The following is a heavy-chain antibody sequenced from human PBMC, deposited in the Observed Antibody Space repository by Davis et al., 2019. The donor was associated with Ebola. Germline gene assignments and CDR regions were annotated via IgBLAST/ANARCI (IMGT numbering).Heavy chain of an antibody. D-gene: IGHD1-26*01. Sequence: SSVPVSCQASRCTFRSYAISWLRQAPGQGLEWMGRILPILGIANYAQKFQGRVTITADKSTSTAYMELSSLRSEDTAVYYCARAPEEWELLYFDYWGQGTLVTVSS. CDR1: RCTFRSYA. J-gene: IGHJ4*02. CDR2: ILPILGIA. CDR3: ARAPEEWELLYFDY. V-gene: IGHV1-69*04.